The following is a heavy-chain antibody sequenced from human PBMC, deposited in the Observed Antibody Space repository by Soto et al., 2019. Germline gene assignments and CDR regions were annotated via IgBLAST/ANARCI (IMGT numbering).Heavy chain of an antibody. Sequence: QVQLVESGGGVVQPGRSLRLSCAASGFTFSSYGMHWVRQAPGKGLEWVADISYDGSNKYYADSVKGRFTISRDNSKNTLYLQMNSPRAEDTAVYYCANDQLRGVRGVITYYYGMDVWGQGTTVTVSS. CDR2: ISYDGSNK. CDR3: ANDQLRGVRGVITYYYGMDV. CDR1: GFTFSSYG. D-gene: IGHD3-10*01. V-gene: IGHV3-30*18. J-gene: IGHJ6*02.